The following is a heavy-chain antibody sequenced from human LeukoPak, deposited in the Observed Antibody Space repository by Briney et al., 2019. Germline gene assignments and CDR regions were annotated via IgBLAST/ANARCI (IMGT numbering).Heavy chain of an antibody. V-gene: IGHV3-30-3*01. D-gene: IGHD4-23*01. CDR2: ISYDGSNK. Sequence: GGSLRLSCAASGFTFSSYAMHWVRQAPGKGLEWVAVISYDGSNKYYADSVKGRFTISRDNSKNTLYLQMNSLRAEDTAVYYCAKTLVVTPYSPVKSDSDKSDVSRNDAFDIWGQGTMVTVSS. CDR3: AKTLVVTPYSPVKSDSDKSDVSRNDAFDI. J-gene: IGHJ3*02. CDR1: GFTFSSYA.